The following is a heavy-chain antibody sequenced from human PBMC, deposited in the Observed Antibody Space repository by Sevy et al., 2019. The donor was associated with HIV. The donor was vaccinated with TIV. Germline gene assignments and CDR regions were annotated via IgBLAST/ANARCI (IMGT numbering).Heavy chain of an antibody. CDR3: TTYPRFGGNFYMDV. V-gene: IGHV3-15*01. CDR2: IKSKTDGGTI. Sequence: GGSLRLSCAASGFTFSNAWMSWVRQGPGKGLEWVGRIKSKTDGGTIEYAAPVKGRFIISRDDSKNTLYLQINSLETEDTAVYYCTTYPRFGGNFYMDVWGRGTTVTVSS. D-gene: IGHD3-10*01. J-gene: IGHJ6*03. CDR1: GFTFSNAW.